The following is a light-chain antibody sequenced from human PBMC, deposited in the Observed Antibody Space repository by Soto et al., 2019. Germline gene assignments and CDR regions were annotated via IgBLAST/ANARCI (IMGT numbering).Light chain of an antibody. CDR2: EGS. Sequence: QSALTQPASVSESPGQSITISCTGTSSDIGSYKFVSWYQHHPGKAPKLMIYEGSKRPSGVSDRFSGSKSGNTASLTISGLQADDEDDYYCCSYEGSDNVFGTGTKVTVL. J-gene: IGLJ1*01. CDR3: CSYEGSDNV. CDR1: SSDIGSYKF. V-gene: IGLV2-23*03.